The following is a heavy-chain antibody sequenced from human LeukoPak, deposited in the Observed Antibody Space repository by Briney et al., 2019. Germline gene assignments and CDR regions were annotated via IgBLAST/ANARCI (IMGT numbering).Heavy chain of an antibody. J-gene: IGHJ4*02. CDR2: TYPGDSDT. CDR1: GYSFTSYW. CDR3: ARRYYYDSSGSTPLFDY. V-gene: IGHV5-51*01. Sequence: GESLKISCKGSGYSFTSYWIGWVRQMPGKDLAWMGITYPGDSDTRYSPSFQGQATISADKSISTAYLQWSSLKASDTAMYYCARRYYYDSSGSTPLFDYWGQGTLVTVSS. D-gene: IGHD3-22*01.